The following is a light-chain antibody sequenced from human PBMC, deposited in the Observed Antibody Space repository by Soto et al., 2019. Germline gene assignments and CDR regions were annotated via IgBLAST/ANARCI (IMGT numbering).Light chain of an antibody. J-gene: IGKJ2*01. Sequence: DIQMTQSPSTLSASVGDRVTITCRASQSISSWLAWYQQKPGKAPKVLIYDASSLESGVPSRFSGSGSATAFPLTISSLQPDDFATYYCHQYNSYSSFTFGQRTQLQIK. CDR3: HQYNSYSSFT. CDR2: DAS. CDR1: QSISSW. V-gene: IGKV1-5*01.